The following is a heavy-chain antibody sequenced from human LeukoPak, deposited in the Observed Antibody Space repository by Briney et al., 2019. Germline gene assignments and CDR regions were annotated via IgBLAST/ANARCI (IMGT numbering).Heavy chain of an antibody. V-gene: IGHV4-61*02. CDR1: GGSISSGSYY. CDR3: ARDSYYYDSSGYSEYYFDY. J-gene: IGHJ4*02. D-gene: IGHD3-22*01. Sequence: SSQTLSFTCTASGGSISSGSYYWSWIRQPAGKGLEWIGRISTSGSTNYNPSLKSRVTISVDTSKNQFSLKLSSVTAADTAVYYCARDSYYYDSSGYSEYYFDYWGQGTLVTVSS. CDR2: ISTSGST.